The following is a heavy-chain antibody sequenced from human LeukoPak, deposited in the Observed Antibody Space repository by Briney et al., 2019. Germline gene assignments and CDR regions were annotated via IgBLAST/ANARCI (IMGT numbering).Heavy chain of an antibody. Sequence: PSETLSLTCTVSGGSISSYYWSWIRQPPGKGLEWIGYIYYSGSTNYNPSLKSRVTISVDTSKNQFSLKLSSVTAADTAVYYCARARRWYRGAFDIWGQGTMVTVSS. CDR2: IYYSGST. J-gene: IGHJ3*02. CDR1: GGSISSYY. D-gene: IGHD6-13*01. V-gene: IGHV4-59*08. CDR3: ARARRWYRGAFDI.